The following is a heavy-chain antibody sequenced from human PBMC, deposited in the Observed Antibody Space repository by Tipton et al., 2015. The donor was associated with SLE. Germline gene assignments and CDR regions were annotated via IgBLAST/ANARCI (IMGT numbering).Heavy chain of an antibody. Sequence: QLVPSGGGVVQPGRSLRLSCAASGFTFSSYSMNWVRQAPGKGLEWVAVISYDGRNKNYADSVKGRFTISRDNSKNTLYLQMNSLRPEDTAVYYCARDGEYYGSGSYYTYWGQGTLVTVSS. CDR2: ISYDGRNK. CDR1: GFTFSSYS. D-gene: IGHD3-10*01. CDR3: ARDGEYYGSGSYYTY. V-gene: IGHV3-30*03. J-gene: IGHJ4*02.